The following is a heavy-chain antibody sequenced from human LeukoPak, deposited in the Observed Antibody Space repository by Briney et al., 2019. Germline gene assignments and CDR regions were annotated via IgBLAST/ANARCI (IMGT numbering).Heavy chain of an antibody. CDR3: AKELIKFDYYGNCYFDY. CDR1: GFTFSSYA. V-gene: IGHV3-23*01. D-gene: IGHD3-10*01. J-gene: IGHJ4*02. Sequence: GGSLRLSRAASGFTFSSYAMSWVRQAPGKGLEWVSAISGSGGSTYYADSVKGRFTISRDNSKNTLYLQMNSLRAEDTAVYYCAKELIKFDYYGNCYFDYWGQGTLVTVSS. CDR2: ISGSGGST.